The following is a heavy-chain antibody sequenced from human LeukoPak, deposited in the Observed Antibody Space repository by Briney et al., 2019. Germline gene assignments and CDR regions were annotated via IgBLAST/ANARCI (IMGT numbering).Heavy chain of an antibody. D-gene: IGHD3-9*01. J-gene: IGHJ3*02. CDR1: GYSFTSYW. V-gene: IGHV5-51*01. CDR3: ARRISYYDILTGYYARAAFDI. Sequence: GESLNISCKGSGYSFTSYWIGWVRQMPGKGLEWMGIIYPGDSDTRYSPSFQGQVTISADKSISTAYLQWSSLKASDTAMYYCARRISYYDILTGYYARAAFDIWGQGTMVTVSS. CDR2: IYPGDSDT.